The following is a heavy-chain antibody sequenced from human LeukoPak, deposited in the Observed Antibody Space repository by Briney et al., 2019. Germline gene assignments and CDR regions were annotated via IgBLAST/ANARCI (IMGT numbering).Heavy chain of an antibody. J-gene: IGHJ4*02. CDR2: IDGSGDTI. CDR3: SRRFDC. V-gene: IGHV3-48*02. Sequence: GGSLRLSCAASGFSFSNSWMNWVRQAPGKGLEWVLYIDGSGDTIYYADSVKGRFTISRDNAKNSLDLQMNSLRDEDTAVYYCSRRFDCWGQGTLVTVSS. CDR1: GFSFSNSW.